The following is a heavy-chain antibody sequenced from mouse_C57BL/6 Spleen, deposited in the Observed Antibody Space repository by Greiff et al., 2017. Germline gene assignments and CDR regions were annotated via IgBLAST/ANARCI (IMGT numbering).Heavy chain of an antibody. CDR2: IHPNSGST. J-gene: IGHJ4*01. D-gene: IGHD2-3*01. Sequence: VQLQQSGAELVKPGASVKLSCKASGYTFTSYWMHWVKQRPGQGLEWIGMIHPNSGSTNYNEKFKSKATLTVDKSSSTAYMQLSSLTSEDSAVYYCARESDGYDAMDYWGQGTSVTVSS. CDR3: ARESDGYDAMDY. CDR1: GYTFTSYW. V-gene: IGHV1-64*01.